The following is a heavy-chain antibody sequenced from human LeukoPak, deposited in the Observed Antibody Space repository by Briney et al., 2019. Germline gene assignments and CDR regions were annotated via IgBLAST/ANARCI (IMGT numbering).Heavy chain of an antibody. Sequence: ASVKVSCKASGYTFTSYGISWVRQAPGQGLEWMGWINAGNGNTKYSQEFQGRVTITRDTSASTAYMELSSLRSEDMAVYYCARDKSKYYDSSGYHALDYWGQGTLVTVSS. J-gene: IGHJ4*02. V-gene: IGHV1-3*03. CDR2: INAGNGNT. CDR3: ARDKSKYYDSSGYHALDY. CDR1: GYTFTSYG. D-gene: IGHD3-22*01.